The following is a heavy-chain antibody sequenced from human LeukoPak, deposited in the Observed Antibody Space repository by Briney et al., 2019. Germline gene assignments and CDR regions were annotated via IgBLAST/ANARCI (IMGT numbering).Heavy chain of an antibody. CDR2: IKQDGSEK. D-gene: IGHD6-13*01. CDR3: ARSRIAAAGGYYFDY. CDR1: GFTFSSYW. Sequence: GGSLRLSCAASGFTFSSYWMSWVRQAPGKGLEWVANIKQDGSEKYYVDSVKGRFTISRDNAKNSLYLQMNSLRAEDTAVYYCARSRIAAAGGYYFDYWGQGTLVTVSS. J-gene: IGHJ4*02. V-gene: IGHV3-7*01.